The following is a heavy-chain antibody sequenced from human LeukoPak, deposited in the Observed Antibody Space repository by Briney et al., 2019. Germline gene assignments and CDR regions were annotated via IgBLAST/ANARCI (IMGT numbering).Heavy chain of an antibody. D-gene: IGHD5-18*01. V-gene: IGHV1-69*05. Sequence: SVEVSCKASGGTFSSYAISWVRQAPGQGLEWMGRIIPIFGTANYAQKFQGRVTITTDESTSTAYMELSSLRSEDTAVYYCASSPRGYSYGTYFDYWGQGTLVTVSS. CDR1: GGTFSSYA. CDR3: ASSPRGYSYGTYFDY. CDR2: IIPIFGTA. J-gene: IGHJ4*02.